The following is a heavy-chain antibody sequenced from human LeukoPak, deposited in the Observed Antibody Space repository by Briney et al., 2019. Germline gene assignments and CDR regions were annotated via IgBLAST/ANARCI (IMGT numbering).Heavy chain of an antibody. CDR3: ATIWFGELSNAFDI. J-gene: IGHJ3*02. CDR2: ISSSGSTI. D-gene: IGHD3-10*01. Sequence: HAGGSLRLSCAASGFTLSSYEMNWVRQAPGKGLEWVSYISSSGSTIYYADSVKGRFTISRDNAKNSLYLQMNSLRAEDTAVYYCATIWFGELSNAFDIWGQGTMVTVSS. V-gene: IGHV3-48*03. CDR1: GFTLSSYE.